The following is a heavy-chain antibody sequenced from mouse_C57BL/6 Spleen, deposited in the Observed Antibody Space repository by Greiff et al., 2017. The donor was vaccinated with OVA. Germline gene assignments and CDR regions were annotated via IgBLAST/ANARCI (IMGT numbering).Heavy chain of an antibody. D-gene: IGHD1-1*01. CDR3: EKEEINGSSYFDY. J-gene: IGHJ2*01. CDR2: IYPRSGNT. V-gene: IGHV1-81*01. CDR1: GYTFTSYG. Sequence: QVQLQQSGAELARPGASVKLSCKASGYTFTSYGISWVKQRPGQGLEWIGEIYPRSGNTYYNEKFKGKATLTADKSSSTAYMALRSLTSEDSAVYFGEKEEINGSSYFDYWGKGTTLTVSS.